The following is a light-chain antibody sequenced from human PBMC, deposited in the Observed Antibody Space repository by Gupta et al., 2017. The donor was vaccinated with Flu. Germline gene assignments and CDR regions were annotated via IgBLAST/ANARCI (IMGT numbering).Light chain of an antibody. CDR2: DVN. CDR3: CSYAGNYSYV. CDR1: TSDVGGTDN. V-gene: IGLV2-11*01. Sequence: QSALTQPRPVSGSPGHSVTISCTGTTSDVGGTDNVSRVQQHPGNASKLLIFDVNRRPSGVTDRFSGSKSGSTASLTISGLQAEDEADYSCCSYAGNYSYVFVPGATVTVL. J-gene: IGLJ1*01.